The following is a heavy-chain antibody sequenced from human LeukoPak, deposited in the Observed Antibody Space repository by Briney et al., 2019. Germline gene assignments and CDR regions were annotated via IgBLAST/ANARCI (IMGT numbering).Heavy chain of an antibody. J-gene: IGHJ3*02. CDR3: ARVGTADAFDI. D-gene: IGHD1-1*01. CDR2: IYYSGST. Sequence: SETLSLTCTVSGGSVSSGSYYWSWIRQPPGKGLEWIGYIYYSGSTNYNPSPKSRVTISVDTSKNQFSLKLSSVTAADTAVYYCARVGTADAFDIWGQGTMVTVSS. V-gene: IGHV4-61*01. CDR1: GGSVSSGSYY.